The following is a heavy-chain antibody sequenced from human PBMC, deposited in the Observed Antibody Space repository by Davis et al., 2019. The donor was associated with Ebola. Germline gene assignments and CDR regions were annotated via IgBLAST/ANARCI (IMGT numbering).Heavy chain of an antibody. J-gene: IGHJ1*01. V-gene: IGHV1-46*01. CDR3: ARDWATTVTTANYYQH. CDR1: GCTFSSYA. Sequence: ASVNVSCKASGCTFSSYAISWVRQAPGQGLEWLGIINPSGGSTSYAQKFQGRVTMTRDTSTSTAYMELRSLRSDDTAVYYCARDWATTVTTANYYQHWGQGTLVTVSS. D-gene: IGHD4-17*01. CDR2: INPSGGST.